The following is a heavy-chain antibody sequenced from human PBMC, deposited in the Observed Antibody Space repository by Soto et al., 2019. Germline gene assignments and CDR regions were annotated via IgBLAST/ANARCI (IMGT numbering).Heavy chain of an antibody. J-gene: IGHJ4*02. V-gene: IGHV4-31*03. D-gene: IGHD3-16*01. Sequence: QVQLQESGPGLVKPSQTLSLTCTVSGGSISSGGYYWSLIRHHPGKGLAWSGYIYYSWSTYYNPSLKSRVTISVDTSKNRFSLKLSYVTAANTAVYYCASAWGGYFDYWGQGTLVTVSS. CDR2: IYYSWST. CDR1: GGSISSGGYY. CDR3: ASAWGGYFDY.